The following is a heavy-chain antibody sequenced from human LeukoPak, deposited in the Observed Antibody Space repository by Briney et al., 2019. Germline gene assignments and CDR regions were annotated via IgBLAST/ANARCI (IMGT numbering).Heavy chain of an antibody. Sequence: PGGSLRLSCAASGFTFNDYTMYWVRQAPGKVLDWVSLISCDGGSTYYADSVKGRFTISRDNSKNSLYLQMTSLRTEDTAFYYCAKGGPYYGYFDSWGQGTLVTVSS. CDR2: ISCDGGST. CDR1: GFTFNDYT. V-gene: IGHV3-43*01. D-gene: IGHD4-17*01. CDR3: AKGGPYYGYFDS. J-gene: IGHJ4*02.